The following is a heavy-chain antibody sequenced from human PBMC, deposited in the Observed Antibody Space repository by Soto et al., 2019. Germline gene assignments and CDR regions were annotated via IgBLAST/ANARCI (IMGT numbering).Heavy chain of an antibody. J-gene: IGHJ4*02. V-gene: IGHV4-4*07. CDR2: IYVSGTT. Sequence: QVRLQESGPGLVKPSETLSLTCTVSGASISNYYWSWIRQPAGKGLECLGRIYVSGTTTYNPSLRSRVTMSVDTSKNQFSLNLNSVTAADTAVYYCARESRSELGTVEYWGQGTLVTVSS. CDR3: ARESRSELGTVEY. CDR1: GASISNYY. D-gene: IGHD1-1*01.